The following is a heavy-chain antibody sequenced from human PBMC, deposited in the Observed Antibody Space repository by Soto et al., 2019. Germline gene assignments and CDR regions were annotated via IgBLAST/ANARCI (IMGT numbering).Heavy chain of an antibody. CDR3: ARDGVGPFDY. J-gene: IGHJ4*02. Sequence: QVQLQESGPGLLKPSETLSLTCTISGGSVSSYQWSWIRQPPGKGLEWIGLTSYSGNTVYTPSLKSRVAFSVDTSKNHFSLTLTSVTAADTAVYYCARDGVGPFDYWGQGTLVTVSS. V-gene: IGHV4-59*02. CDR1: GGSVSSYQ. CDR2: TSYSGNT. D-gene: IGHD1-26*01.